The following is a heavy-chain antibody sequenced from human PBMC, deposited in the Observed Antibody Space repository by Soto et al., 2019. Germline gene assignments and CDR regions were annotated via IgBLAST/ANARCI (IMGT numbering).Heavy chain of an antibody. CDR3: ARSYVTSRPIDF. CDR1: GFTFSNYY. J-gene: IGHJ4*02. Sequence: VGSLRLSCGASGFTFSNYYMSWIRQAPGKGLEWVSYISSTGRTIYYADSVKGRFTVPRDNAQNSLSLKLSSLRSEDTAMYYCARSYVTSRPIDFWGQGTLVTVSS. CDR2: ISSTGRTI. D-gene: IGHD3-10*02. V-gene: IGHV3-11*01.